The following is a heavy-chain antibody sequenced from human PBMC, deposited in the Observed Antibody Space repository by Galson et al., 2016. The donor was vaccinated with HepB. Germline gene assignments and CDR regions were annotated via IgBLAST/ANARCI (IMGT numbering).Heavy chain of an antibody. CDR3: APGVDRFFDY. D-gene: IGHD3-9*01. J-gene: IGHJ4*02. Sequence: SVKVSCKVSGYTLTDLSMHWVRQAPGKGLEWVGGFHAEDGETIYAQKFRGRVTMTEDTSTDTAYMELISLRSEDTAIYYCAPGVDRFFDYWGQGTLVSVSS. CDR2: FHAEDGET. V-gene: IGHV1-24*01. CDR1: GYTLTDLS.